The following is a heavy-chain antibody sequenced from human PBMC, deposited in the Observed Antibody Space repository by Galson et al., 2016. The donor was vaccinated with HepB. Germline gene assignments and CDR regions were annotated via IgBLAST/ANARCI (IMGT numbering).Heavy chain of an antibody. CDR2: IFHTGRP. Sequence: RQPPGKRLEWIGHIFHTGRPTYTRSLKSRVTISVDTSKNQVSLKLSSVTAADTALSYCARQTSVLTGSAFDIWGQGTMVSVSS. D-gene: IGHD4-23*01. J-gene: IGHJ3*02. V-gene: IGHV4-59*08. CDR3: ARQTSVLTGSAFDI.